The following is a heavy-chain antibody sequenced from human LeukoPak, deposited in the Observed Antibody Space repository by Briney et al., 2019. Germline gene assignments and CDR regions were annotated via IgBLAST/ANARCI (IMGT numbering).Heavy chain of an antibody. CDR2: ILVGSGNT. J-gene: IGHJ4*02. V-gene: IGHV1-58*01. CDR3: ASDPPYTSSSAW. D-gene: IGHD2-2*01. Sequence: SVKVSCKASGFTLTSTAVQWVRQARGQRLEWIGWILVGSGNTNYAQMFQERVTLTWDVSTSTAYMVLSSLRSEDTAIYYCASDPPYTSSSAWWGQGTLVTVSS. CDR1: GFTLTSTA.